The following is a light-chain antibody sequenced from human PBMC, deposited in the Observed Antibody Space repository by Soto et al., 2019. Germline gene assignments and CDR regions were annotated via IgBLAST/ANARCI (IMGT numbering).Light chain of an antibody. V-gene: IGKV1-5*03. CDR2: KAS. Sequence: DIQLTQSPSTLSASVGDRVIITCRASQTIGTWLAWYQERPGKATKLLIYKASTLERGVPSRFSGSGSGTEFTLSISNLQPEDFATYYCHLYHTYSPTLGQGTKLDI. CDR1: QTIGTW. J-gene: IGKJ2*01. CDR3: HLYHTYSPT.